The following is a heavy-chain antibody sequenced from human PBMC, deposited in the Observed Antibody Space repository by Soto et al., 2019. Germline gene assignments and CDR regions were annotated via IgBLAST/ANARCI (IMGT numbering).Heavy chain of an antibody. CDR3: ADYCTNGVCYGY. Sequence: GSLRLSCAASGFTFSSYAMSWVRQAPGKGLEWVSAISGSGGSTYYADSVKGRFTISRDNSKNTLYLQMNSLRAEDTAVYYCADYCTNGVCYGYWGQGTLVTVSS. V-gene: IGHV3-23*01. CDR1: GFTFSSYA. D-gene: IGHD2-8*01. J-gene: IGHJ4*02. CDR2: ISGSGGST.